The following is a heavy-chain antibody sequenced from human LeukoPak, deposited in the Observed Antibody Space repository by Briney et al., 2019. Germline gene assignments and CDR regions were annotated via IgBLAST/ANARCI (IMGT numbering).Heavy chain of an antibody. CDR2: IYTSGST. Sequence: PSETLSLTCTVSGGSISIYYWSWIRQPAGKGLEWIGRIYTSGSTNYNPSLKSRVTMSVDTSKNQFSLKLSPVTAADTAVYYCARMYYYDSSGYYYGHYYYYMDVWGKGTTVTVSS. CDR1: GGSISIYY. V-gene: IGHV4-4*07. CDR3: ARMYYYDSSGYYYGHYYYYMDV. D-gene: IGHD3-22*01. J-gene: IGHJ6*03.